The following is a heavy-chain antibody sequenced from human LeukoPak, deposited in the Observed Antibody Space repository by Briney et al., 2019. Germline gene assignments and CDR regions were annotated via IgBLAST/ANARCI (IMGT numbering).Heavy chain of an antibody. D-gene: IGHD4-23*01. J-gene: IGHJ4*02. CDR1: GFTFSSYW. CDR2: IYGDGSFT. CDR3: AKGTSTLVVTRFGG. V-gene: IGHV3-74*03. Sequence: PGGSLRLSCAASGFTFSSYWMHWVRQAPGKGLVWVALIYGDGSFTKYADSVKGRFTISRDNSKNTVYLQMNSLRAEDTAVYYCAKGTSTLVVTRFGGWGQGALVSVAS.